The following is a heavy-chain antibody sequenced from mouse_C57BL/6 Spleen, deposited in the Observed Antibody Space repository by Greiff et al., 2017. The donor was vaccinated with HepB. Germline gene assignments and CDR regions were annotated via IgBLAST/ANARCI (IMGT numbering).Heavy chain of an antibody. J-gene: IGHJ3*01. Sequence: VQLQQPGAELVKPGASVKLSCKASGYTFTSYWMHWVKQRPGRGLEWIGRIDPNSGGTKYNEKFKSKATLTVDKPSSTAYMQLSSLTAEDSAVYYCATDYYGSSFAYWGQGTLVTVSA. CDR3: ATDYYGSSFAY. CDR2: IDPNSGGT. CDR1: GYTFTSYW. D-gene: IGHD1-1*01. V-gene: IGHV1-72*01.